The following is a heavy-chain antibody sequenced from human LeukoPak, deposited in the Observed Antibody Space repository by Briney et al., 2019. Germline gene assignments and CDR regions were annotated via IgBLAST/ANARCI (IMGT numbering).Heavy chain of an antibody. CDR3: ARGQGLYCSSANCYVYYFDS. J-gene: IGHJ4*02. CDR1: GVSISSGTSS. Sequence: SQTLSLTCAASGVSISSGTSSWSWIRQPPGKGLEWIGYIYHSGGTYYNPSLKSRVTISVDTSKNQFSLKLTSVTAADTAVYYCARGQGLYCSSANCYVYYFDSWGQGTLVTVSS. CDR2: IYHSGGT. D-gene: IGHD2-2*01. V-gene: IGHV4-30-2*01.